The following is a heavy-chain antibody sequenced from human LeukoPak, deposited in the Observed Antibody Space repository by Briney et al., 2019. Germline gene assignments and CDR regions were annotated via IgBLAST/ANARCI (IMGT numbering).Heavy chain of an antibody. CDR1: GYTFTGYY. J-gene: IGHJ5*02. D-gene: IGHD3/OR15-3a*01. V-gene: IGHV1-2*02. Sequence: GASVKVSCKASGYTFTGYYMHWVRQAPGQGLEWMGWINPNSGGTNYAQKFQGRVTMTRDTSISTAYMELSRLRSDDTAVYYCARDSGLRDLGWFDPWGQGTLVTVSS. CDR3: ARDSGLRDLGWFDP. CDR2: INPNSGGT.